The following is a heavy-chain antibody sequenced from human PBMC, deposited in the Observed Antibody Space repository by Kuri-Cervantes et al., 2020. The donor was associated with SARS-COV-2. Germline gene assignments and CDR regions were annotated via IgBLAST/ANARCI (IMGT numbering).Heavy chain of an antibody. D-gene: IGHD3-3*01. V-gene: IGHV4-39*01. CDR1: GGSISSSSYY. J-gene: IGHJ4*02. Sequence: SETLSLTCTVSGGSISSSSYYWVWIRQPPGKGLEWIGSIYYSGSTYYNPSLKSRVTISVDTSKNQFSLKLSSVTAADTAVYYCARRSTSITIFGVVNINPFDYWGQGTLVTVSS. CDR2: IYYSGST. CDR3: ARRSTSITIFGVVNINPFDY.